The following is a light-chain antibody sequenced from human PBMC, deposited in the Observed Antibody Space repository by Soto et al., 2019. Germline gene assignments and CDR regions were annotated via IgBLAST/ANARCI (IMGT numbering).Light chain of an antibody. CDR3: QQRSNLPPT. CDR2: DAS. Sequence: EIVLTQSTATLSLSPGERANLSCRASQFIDSYLAWYRQIPGQAPRLLIYDASNRATGIPDRFSGGGSGTDFTLTISSLEPEDFAVYYCQQRSNLPPTFGQGTRLEI. J-gene: IGKJ5*01. CDR1: QFIDSY. V-gene: IGKV3-11*01.